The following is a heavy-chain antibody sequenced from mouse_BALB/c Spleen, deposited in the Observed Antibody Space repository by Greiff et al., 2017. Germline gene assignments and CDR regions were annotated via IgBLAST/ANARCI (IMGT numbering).Heavy chain of an antibody. V-gene: IGHV2-9*02. CDR2: IWAGGST. CDR3: AREYYYGSKGGYAMDY. J-gene: IGHJ4*01. D-gene: IGHD1-1*01. CDR1: GFSLTSYG. Sequence: VMLVESGPGLVAPSQSLSITCTVSGFSLTSYGVHWVRQPPGKGLEWLGVIWAGGSTNYNSALMSRLSISKDNSKSQVFLKMNSLQTDDTAMYYCAREYYYGSKGGYAMDYWGQGTSVTVSS.